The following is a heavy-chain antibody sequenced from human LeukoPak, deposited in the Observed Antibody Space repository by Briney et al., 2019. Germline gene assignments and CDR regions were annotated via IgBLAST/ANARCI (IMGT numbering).Heavy chain of an antibody. V-gene: IGHV3-48*03. Sequence: PGGSLRLSCAASGFTFSSYEMNWVRQAPGKGLEWVSYISTSGSTIKYADSVKGRFTISRDNAKNSLYLQMNSLRAEDTAAYYCARNGLAAAGYFDCWGQGTLVTVSS. CDR2: ISTSGSTI. D-gene: IGHD6-13*01. CDR1: GFTFSSYE. J-gene: IGHJ4*02. CDR3: ARNGLAAAGYFDC.